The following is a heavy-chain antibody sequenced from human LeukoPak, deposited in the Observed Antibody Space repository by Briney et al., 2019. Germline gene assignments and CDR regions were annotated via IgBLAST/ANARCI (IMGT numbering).Heavy chain of an antibody. Sequence: SETLSLTCTVPGGSISSGSYYWSWIRQPAGKGLEWIGRIYTSGSTNYNPSLKSRVTISVDTSKNQFSLKLSSVTAADTAVYYCARGSTMILEAFDYWGQGTLVTVSS. J-gene: IGHJ4*02. V-gene: IGHV4-61*02. CDR1: GGSISSGSYY. D-gene: IGHD3-22*01. CDR2: IYTSGST. CDR3: ARGSTMILEAFDY.